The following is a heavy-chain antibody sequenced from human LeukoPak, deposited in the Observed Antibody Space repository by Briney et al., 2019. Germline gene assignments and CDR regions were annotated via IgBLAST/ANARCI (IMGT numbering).Heavy chain of an antibody. Sequence: PGGSLRLSCAASGFTVSHNYMSWVRQAPGKGLEWASVIYSGGSTYYADSVKGRFTISRDNSKNTLYLQMNSLRAEDTAVYYCARVRPYDYVWGSYRPFDYWGQGTLVTVSS. D-gene: IGHD3-16*02. CDR2: IYSGGST. V-gene: IGHV3-53*01. CDR1: GFTVSHNY. CDR3: ARVRPYDYVWGSYRPFDY. J-gene: IGHJ4*02.